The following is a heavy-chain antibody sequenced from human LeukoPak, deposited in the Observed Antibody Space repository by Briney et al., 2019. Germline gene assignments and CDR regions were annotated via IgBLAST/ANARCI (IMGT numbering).Heavy chain of an antibody. CDR3: ARGRLNWLNEYSSSSYYFDY. Sequence: ASVKVSCKASGGTFSSYAISWVRQAPGQGLEWMGGIIPIFGTANYAQKFQGRVTITTDGSTSPAYMELSSLRSEDTAVYYCARGRLNWLNEYSSSSYYFDYWGQGTLVTVSS. V-gene: IGHV1-69*05. CDR1: GGTFSSYA. CDR2: IIPIFGTA. D-gene: IGHD6-6*01. J-gene: IGHJ4*02.